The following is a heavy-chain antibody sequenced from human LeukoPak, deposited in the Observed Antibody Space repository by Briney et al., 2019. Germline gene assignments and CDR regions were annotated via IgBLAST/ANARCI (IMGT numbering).Heavy chain of an antibody. CDR1: GFTVSSKH. Sequence: GGSLRLSCAASGFTVSSKHMSWVRQAPGKGLEWVSVIYGGSITYHADSVKGRFTISRDNSKNTLYLQMNSLRGEDTAVYYCARGDLYGDYVILNWGQGTLVTVSS. D-gene: IGHD4-17*01. CDR2: IYGGSIT. V-gene: IGHV3-53*01. J-gene: IGHJ4*02. CDR3: ARGDLYGDYVILN.